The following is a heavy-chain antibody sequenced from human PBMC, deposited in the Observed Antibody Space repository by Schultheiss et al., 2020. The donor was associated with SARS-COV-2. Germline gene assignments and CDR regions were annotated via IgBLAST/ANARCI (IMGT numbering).Heavy chain of an antibody. CDR2: IGTTGDT. J-gene: IGHJ6*02. D-gene: IGHD3-10*01. V-gene: IGHV3-13*01. CDR3: ARSGGFLVVRGLRHFGMDV. CDR1: GFTFSSYD. Sequence: GESLKISCTASGFTFSSYDIHWVRQAAGKGLEWVSAIGTTGDTFYPGSVKGRFTISRENAKNSSYLQMNSLRAGDTAVYYCARSGGFLVVRGLRHFGMDVWGQGTTVTVSS.